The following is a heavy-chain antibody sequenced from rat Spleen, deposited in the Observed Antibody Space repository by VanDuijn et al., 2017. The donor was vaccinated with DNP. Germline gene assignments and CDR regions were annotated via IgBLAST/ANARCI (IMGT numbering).Heavy chain of an antibody. CDR1: GFTFSTAW. CDR3: TCGPDWELHY. J-gene: IGHJ2*01. CDR2: IKAKSSNYAT. D-gene: IGHD5-1*01. V-gene: IGHV6-6*01. Sequence: EVQVLESGGGLVQPGNSLKLSCATSGFTFSTAWMYWYRQFPEKRLEWVARIKAKSSNYATDYTESVKGRFTISRDDSKSSIYLQMNNVKEEDTAIYYCTCGPDWELHYWGQGVMVTVSS.